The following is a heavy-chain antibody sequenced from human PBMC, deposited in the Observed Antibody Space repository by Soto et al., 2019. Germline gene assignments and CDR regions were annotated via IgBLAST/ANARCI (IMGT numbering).Heavy chain of an antibody. CDR2: IIPIFGTA. CDR1: GGTFSSYA. J-gene: IGHJ6*02. Sequence: SVKVSCKASGGTFSSYAISWVRQAPGQGLEWMGGIIPIFGTANYAQKFQGRVTITADESTSTAYMELSSLRSEDTAVYYCASPRELDGDYYYYGMDVWGQGPTVTVSS. CDR3: ASPRELDGDYYYYGMDV. D-gene: IGHD2-2*03. V-gene: IGHV1-69*13.